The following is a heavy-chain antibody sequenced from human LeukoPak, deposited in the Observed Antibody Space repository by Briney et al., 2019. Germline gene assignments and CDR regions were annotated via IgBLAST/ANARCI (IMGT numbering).Heavy chain of an antibody. CDR2: INWNGANT. Sequence: GGSLRLSCVASGFTFDDYGMSWVRQGPGKGLEWVSGINWNGANTGYADSVKGRFTISRDNAKNSLYLQMNSLRVEDTAFYYCARGGTDYGDYFYFDYWGQATLVTVPS. CDR3: ARGGTDYGDYFYFDY. V-gene: IGHV3-20*04. J-gene: IGHJ4*02. D-gene: IGHD4-17*01. CDR1: GFTFDDYG.